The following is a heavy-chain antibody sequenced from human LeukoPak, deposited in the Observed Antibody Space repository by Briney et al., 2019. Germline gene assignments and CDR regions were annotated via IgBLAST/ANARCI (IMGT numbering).Heavy chain of an antibody. CDR2: IYYSGST. CDR3: ARDQNNAFDI. J-gene: IGHJ3*02. V-gene: IGHV4-59*12. Sequence: ETLSLTCTVSGGSISSYYWSWIRQPPGKGLEWIGYIYYSGSTYYNPSLKSRVTISVDTSKNQFSLKLSSVTAADTAVYYCARDQNNAFDIWGQGTMVTVSS. CDR1: GGSISSYY.